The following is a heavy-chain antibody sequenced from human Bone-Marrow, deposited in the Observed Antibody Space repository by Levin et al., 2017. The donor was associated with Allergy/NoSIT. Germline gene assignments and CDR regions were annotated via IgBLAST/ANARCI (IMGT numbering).Heavy chain of an antibody. J-gene: IGHJ2*01. Sequence: SETLSLTCTVSGGSISSYYWSWIRQPPGKGLEWIGYIYNSGSTNYNPSLKSRVTISVDTSKNQLSLKLSSVTAADTAVYYCARRLNYSSGWYQNYWHFDLWGRGTLVTVSS. V-gene: IGHV4-59*08. CDR1: GGSISSYY. CDR2: IYNSGST. CDR3: ARRLNYSSGWYQNYWHFDL. D-gene: IGHD6-19*01.